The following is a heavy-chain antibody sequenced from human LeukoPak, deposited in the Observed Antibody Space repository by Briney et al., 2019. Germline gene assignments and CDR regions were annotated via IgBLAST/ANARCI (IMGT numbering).Heavy chain of an antibody. V-gene: IGHV3-33*01. CDR3: ATGRDGYIFDY. Sequence: GGSLRLSCAASGFTFSSYGMHWVRQAPGKGLEWEAVIWYDGSNKYYADSVRGRFTISRDNSKNTLYLQMNSLRAEDTAVYYCATGRDGYIFDYWGQGTLVTVSS. J-gene: IGHJ4*02. CDR2: IWYDGSNK. D-gene: IGHD5-24*01. CDR1: GFTFSSYG.